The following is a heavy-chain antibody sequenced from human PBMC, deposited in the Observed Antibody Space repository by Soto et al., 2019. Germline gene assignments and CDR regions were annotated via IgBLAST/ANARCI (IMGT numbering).Heavy chain of an antibody. J-gene: IGHJ6*02. Sequence: QVQLVQSGAEVKKPGASVKVSCKASGYTFTSYDINWVRQAPGQGLEWMGWMNPNSGNTGYAQKFQGRVTMTRNTSISTAYMELSSLRSEDTAVYYCASLPWANYYYYGMDVWGQGTTFTVSS. V-gene: IGHV1-8*01. CDR3: ASLPWANYYYYGMDV. D-gene: IGHD7-27*01. CDR2: MNPNSGNT. CDR1: GYTFTSYD.